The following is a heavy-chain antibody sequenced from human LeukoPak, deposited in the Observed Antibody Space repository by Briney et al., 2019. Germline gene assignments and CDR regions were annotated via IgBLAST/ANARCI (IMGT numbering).Heavy chain of an antibody. CDR3: AGIDRAVAGTIDY. D-gene: IGHD6-19*01. J-gene: IGHJ4*02. CDR1: GGSISSYF. V-gene: IGHV4-59*08. CDR2: IYYSGST. Sequence: SETLSLTCTVSGGSISSYFWSWIRQPPGKRLEWIGYIYYSGSTNYNPSLKSRVTMSVDTSKNQFSLKLSSVTAADTAVYYCAGIDRAVAGTIDYWGQGTLVTVSS.